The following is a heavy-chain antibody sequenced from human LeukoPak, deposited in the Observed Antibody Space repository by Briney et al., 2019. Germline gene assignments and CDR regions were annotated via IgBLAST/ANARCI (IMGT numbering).Heavy chain of an antibody. V-gene: IGHV3-9*01. D-gene: IGHD3-10*01. Sequence: PGRSLRLSCAGSGFTFGGYSMHWVRQAPGKGLEWISGIHWTGGIVAYAASVKGRFTISRDNAKNSLYLEMNSLKPEDTALYYCAKLMVGGLTKSPFDSWGQGTLVTVSS. CDR1: GFTFGGYS. CDR3: AKLMVGGLTKSPFDS. CDR2: IHWTGGIV. J-gene: IGHJ4*02.